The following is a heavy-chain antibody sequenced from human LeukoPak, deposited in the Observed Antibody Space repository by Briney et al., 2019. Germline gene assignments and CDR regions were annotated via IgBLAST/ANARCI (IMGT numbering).Heavy chain of an antibody. CDR3: AKGYCSGGSCYSDYYYYMDV. J-gene: IGHJ6*03. Sequence: GGSLRLSCAASGFTFSSYWMSWVRQAPGKGLEWVANIKQDGSEKYYVDSVKGRFTISRDNSKNTLYLQMNSLRAEDTAVYYCAKGYCSGGSCYSDYYYYMDVWGKGTTVTVSS. V-gene: IGHV3-7*03. CDR1: GFTFSSYW. D-gene: IGHD2-15*01. CDR2: IKQDGSEK.